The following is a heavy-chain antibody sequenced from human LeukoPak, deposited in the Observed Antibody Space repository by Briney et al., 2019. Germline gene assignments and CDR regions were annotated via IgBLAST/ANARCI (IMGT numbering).Heavy chain of an antibody. CDR3: AKDQYSSSGPYYYYMDV. D-gene: IGHD6-6*01. V-gene: IGHV3-23*01. CDR2: ISGSGGST. CDR1: GFTFGDYA. Sequence: GGSLRLSCTASGFTFGDYAMSWVRQAPGKGLEWVSAISGSGGSTYYADSVKGRFTISRDNSKNTLYLQMNSLRAEDTAVYYCAKDQYSSSGPYYYYMDVWGKGTTVTVSS. J-gene: IGHJ6*03.